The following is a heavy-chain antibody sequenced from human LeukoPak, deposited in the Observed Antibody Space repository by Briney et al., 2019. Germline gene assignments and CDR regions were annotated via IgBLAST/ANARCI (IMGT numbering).Heavy chain of an antibody. Sequence: SETLSLTCTVSGGSISSYYWSWIRQPPGKGLEWIGYISYSGRTNYNPSLKSRVTISADTSKNQFSLRLSSVTAADTAVYYCARDAGSIIDYWGQGTLVTVSS. V-gene: IGHV4-59*12. CDR1: GGSISSYY. J-gene: IGHJ4*02. D-gene: IGHD1-14*01. CDR3: ARDAGSIIDY. CDR2: ISYSGRT.